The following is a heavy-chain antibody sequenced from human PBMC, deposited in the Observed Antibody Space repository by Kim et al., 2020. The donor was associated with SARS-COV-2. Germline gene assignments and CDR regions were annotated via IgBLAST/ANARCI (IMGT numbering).Heavy chain of an antibody. Sequence: GGSLRLSCAASGFIFSTYAMHWVRQAPGKGLEWVAVISYEGSYKNYADSVRGRFTISRDNSEKTLYLQMNSLGAEDTAVYYCARGGDSGRSYEEYFQAWG. CDR2: ISYEGSYK. V-gene: IGHV3-30-3*01. D-gene: IGHD1-26*01. CDR1: GFIFSTYA. J-gene: IGHJ1*01. CDR3: ARGGDSGRSYEEYFQA.